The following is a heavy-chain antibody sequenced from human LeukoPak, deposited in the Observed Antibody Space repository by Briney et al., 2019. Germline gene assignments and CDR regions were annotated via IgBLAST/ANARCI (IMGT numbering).Heavy chain of an antibody. D-gene: IGHD1-14*01. Sequence: WRSLRLSCAASGFPFRSYGMHWVRQAPGKGLEWVAVIWYEDGSNRIYADSVRGRFTISRDNSKSTLYLQMNSLGAEDTAIYYCAARPRMPPRFDNWGQGTLVTVSS. CDR1: GFPFRSYG. J-gene: IGHJ4*02. CDR2: IWYEDGSNR. V-gene: IGHV3-33*01. CDR3: AARPRMPPRFDN.